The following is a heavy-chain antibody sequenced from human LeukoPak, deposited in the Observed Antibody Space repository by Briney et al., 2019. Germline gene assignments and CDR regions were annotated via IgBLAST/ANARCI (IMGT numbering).Heavy chain of an antibody. D-gene: IGHD5-24*01. J-gene: IGHJ4*02. Sequence: GGSLRLSCLVSGFSFSSFGMHWVPQTPGKGLEFVSAIAASWGNTYYTASAKGRFTISRDNSKNILLLQMSSLRPEDTAVYYCAPLGRDVSNDFHYKWGQGTLVTVSS. CDR2: IAASWGNT. V-gene: IGHV3-64D*09. CDR1: GFSFSSFG. CDR3: APLGRDVSNDFHYK.